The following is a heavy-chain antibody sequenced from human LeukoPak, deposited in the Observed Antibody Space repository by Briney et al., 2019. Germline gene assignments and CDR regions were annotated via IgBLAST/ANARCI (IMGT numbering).Heavy chain of an antibody. Sequence: SGGSLRLSCAASGFTFSSYGMHWVRQAPGKGLEWVAFIRYDGSNKYYADSVKGRFTISRDNSKNTLYLQMNSLRAEDTAVYYCARADPGDYAWDYWGQGTLVTVSS. J-gene: IGHJ4*02. V-gene: IGHV3-30*02. D-gene: IGHD4-17*01. CDR2: IRYDGSNK. CDR1: GFTFSSYG. CDR3: ARADPGDYAWDY.